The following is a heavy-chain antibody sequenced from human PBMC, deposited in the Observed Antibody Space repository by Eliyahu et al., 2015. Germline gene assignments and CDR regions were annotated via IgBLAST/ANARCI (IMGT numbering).Heavy chain of an antibody. V-gene: IGHV4-4*02. J-gene: IGHJ5*02. CDR3: TRAPYGFDNYFDP. CDR1: GNSISDNFW. CDR2: VFHSGGS. Sequence: QVHLQESGPGLVKPSGTLSLTCAVSGNSISDNFWWTWVRQSPGKGLEWIGQVFHSGGSNYKPSLRSRVSISLDTASSRFSLRLTSLTAADTAVYFCTRAPYGFDNYFDPWGQGTQVTVSS. D-gene: IGHD3-10*01.